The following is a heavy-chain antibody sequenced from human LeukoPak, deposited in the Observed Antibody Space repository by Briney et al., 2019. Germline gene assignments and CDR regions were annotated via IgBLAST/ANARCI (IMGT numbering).Heavy chain of an antibody. J-gene: IGHJ4*02. CDR1: GYSISSGYY. CDR2: IYHSGST. D-gene: IGHD3-10*01. CDR3: ARDRDYGDY. V-gene: IGHV4-38-2*02. Sequence: SETLSLTCTVSGYSISSGYYWGWSRQPPGKGLEWIGSIYHSGSTYYNPSLKSRVTISVDTSKNQFSLKLSSATAADTAVYYCARDRDYGDYWGQGTLVTVSS.